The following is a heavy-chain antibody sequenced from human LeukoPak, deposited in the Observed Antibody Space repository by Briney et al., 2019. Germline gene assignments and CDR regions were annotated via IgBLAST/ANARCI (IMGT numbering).Heavy chain of an antibody. J-gene: IGHJ3*02. CDR3: ARYVSGSLGAFNT. CDR2: IYYSGST. Sequence: SETLSLTCTVSGGSISSDYWSWIRQPPGKGLEWIGYIYYSGSTNYSPSLKSRVAISLDTSKKQFSLKLSSVTAADTAVYCCARYVSGSLGAFNTWGQGTMVTVSS. CDR1: GGSISSDY. V-gene: IGHV4-59*08. D-gene: IGHD3-10*01.